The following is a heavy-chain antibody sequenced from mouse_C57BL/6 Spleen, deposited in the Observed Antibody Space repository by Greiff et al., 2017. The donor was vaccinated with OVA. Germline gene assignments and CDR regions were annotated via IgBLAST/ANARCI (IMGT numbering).Heavy chain of an antibody. D-gene: IGHD1-1*01. CDR2: IDPENGDT. Sequence: EVQLQQSGAELVRPGASVKLSCTASGFNIKDDYMHWVKQRPEQGLEWIGWIDPENGDTEYASKFQGKATITADTSSTTAYLQLSSLTSEDTAVYYCTTTVVADYYAMDYWGQGTSVTVSS. CDR1: GFNIKDDY. CDR3: TTTVVADYYAMDY. J-gene: IGHJ4*01. V-gene: IGHV14-4*01.